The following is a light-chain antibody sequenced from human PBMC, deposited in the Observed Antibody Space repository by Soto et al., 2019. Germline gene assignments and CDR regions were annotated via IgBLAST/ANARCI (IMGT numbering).Light chain of an antibody. J-gene: IGKJ2*01. CDR1: QSVSSN. V-gene: IGKV3-15*01. CDR3: QQYNNWTPYT. CDR2: GAS. Sequence: EVVMTQSPATLSVSPGERATLSCRASQSVSSNLAWYQQKFGQAPRLLIYGASTRATGIPARFSGSGSGTEFTLTISSLQSEDVAVYYCQQYNNWTPYTFGQGTKLQIK.